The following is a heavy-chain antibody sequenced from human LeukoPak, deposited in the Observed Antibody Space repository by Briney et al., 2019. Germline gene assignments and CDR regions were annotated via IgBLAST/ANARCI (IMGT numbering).Heavy chain of an antibody. CDR2: ISGSGGST. CDR1: GFTFSSYV. J-gene: IGHJ4*02. CDR3: AKAPPFDTRFDY. Sequence: PGGSLRLSCAASGFTFSSYVMSWVRQAPGKGLEWVSAISGSGGSTYYADSVKGRFTISRDNSKNTLYLQMNSLRAEDAAVYYCAKAPPFDTRFDYWGQGTLVTVSS. V-gene: IGHV3-23*01. D-gene: IGHD1-26*01.